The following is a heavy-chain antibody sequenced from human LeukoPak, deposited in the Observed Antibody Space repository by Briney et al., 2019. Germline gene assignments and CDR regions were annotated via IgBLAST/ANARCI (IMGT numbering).Heavy chain of an antibody. J-gene: IGHJ5*02. V-gene: IGHV3-48*03. Sequence: GGSLRPSCAASGFTFSSYEMNWVRQAPGKGLEWVSYISSSGSTIYYADSVKGRFTISRDNAKNSLYLQMNSLRAEDTAVYYCARAQYYGGGEDPWGQGTLVTVSS. CDR1: GFTFSSYE. CDR3: ARAQYYGGGEDP. CDR2: ISSSGSTI. D-gene: IGHD2/OR15-2a*01.